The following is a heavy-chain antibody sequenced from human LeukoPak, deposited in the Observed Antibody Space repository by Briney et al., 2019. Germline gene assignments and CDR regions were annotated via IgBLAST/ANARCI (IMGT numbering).Heavy chain of an antibody. D-gene: IGHD3-22*01. V-gene: IGHV3-23*01. CDR3: AKAVDGRGYYFERGADF. CDR1: DFILSTYA. CDR2: ISGNGAHP. Sequence: GGSLRLSCTASDFILSTYAMSWVRQAPGKGLEWVSSISGNGAHPYYADSVRGRFSISRDFSRNAVFLQMSSLRVEDTATYYCAKAVDGRGYYFERGADFWGQGTMVTVSS. J-gene: IGHJ4*02.